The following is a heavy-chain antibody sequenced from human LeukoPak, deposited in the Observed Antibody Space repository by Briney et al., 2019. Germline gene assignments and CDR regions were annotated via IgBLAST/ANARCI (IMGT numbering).Heavy chain of an antibody. CDR3: AGRSGSFDY. Sequence: GGSLRLSCAASGFTFSSYSMNWVRQAPGKGLEWVSYISSSSTIYYADSVKGRFTISRDNAKNSLYLQMNSLRDEDTAVYYCAGRSGSFDYWGQGTLVTVSS. D-gene: IGHD3-10*01. J-gene: IGHJ4*02. CDR1: GFTFSSYS. V-gene: IGHV3-48*02. CDR2: ISSSSTI.